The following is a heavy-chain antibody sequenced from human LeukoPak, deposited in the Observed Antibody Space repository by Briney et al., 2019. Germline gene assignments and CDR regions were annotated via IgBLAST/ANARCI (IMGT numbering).Heavy chain of an antibody. CDR3: TTELEYYYDSSGLSYSDY. V-gene: IGHV3-15*01. Sequence: GGSLRLSCAASGFTFSNAWVSWVRQAPGGGLEWVGRIKSKTGGGTTDYAAPVKGRFTISRDDSKNTLYLQMNSLKTEDTAVYYCTTELEYYYDSSGLSYSDYWGQGTLVTVSS. J-gene: IGHJ4*02. D-gene: IGHD3-22*01. CDR1: GFTFSNAW. CDR2: IKSKTGGGTT.